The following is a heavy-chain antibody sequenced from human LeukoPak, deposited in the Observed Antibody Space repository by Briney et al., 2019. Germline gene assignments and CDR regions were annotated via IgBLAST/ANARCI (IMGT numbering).Heavy chain of an antibody. CDR3: ARYSSGWYWFDP. J-gene: IGHJ5*02. V-gene: IGHV1-69*19. Sequence: ASVNVSCTASGGTFSSYAISWVRQAPGQGLEWMGGIIPIFGTANYAQKFQGRVTITADESTSTAYMELSSLRSEDTAVYYCARYSSGWYWFDPWGQGTLVTVSS. CDR1: GGTFSSYA. D-gene: IGHD6-19*01. CDR2: IIPIFGTA.